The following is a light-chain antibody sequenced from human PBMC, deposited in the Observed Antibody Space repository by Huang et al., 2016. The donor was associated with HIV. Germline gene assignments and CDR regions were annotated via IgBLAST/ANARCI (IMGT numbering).Light chain of an antibody. V-gene: IGKV3-11*01. CDR2: DAS. J-gene: IGKJ2*01. Sequence: EIVLTQSPATLSLSPGESATLSCRTSQSVFSYLAWYQPRPRQAPRLLIYDASNRATGVSARFSGSGSGTDFALTISSLESEDFAVYYCQQRSAWPRTFGQGTKLEI. CDR3: QQRSAWPRT. CDR1: QSVFSY.